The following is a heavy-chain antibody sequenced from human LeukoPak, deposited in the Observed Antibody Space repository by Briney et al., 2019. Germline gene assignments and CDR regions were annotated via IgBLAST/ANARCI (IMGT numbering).Heavy chain of an antibody. CDR1: GGSFSGYY. D-gene: IGHD3-10*01. J-gene: IGHJ4*02. CDR2: INHSGST. CDR3: ARGQGLLWFGESIYFDY. Sequence: SETLSLTCAVYGGSFSGYYWSWIRQPPGKGLEWIGEINHSGSTNYNPSLKSRVTISVDTSKNQFSLKLSSVTAADTAVYYCARGQGLLWFGESIYFDYWGQGTLVTVSS. V-gene: IGHV4-34*01.